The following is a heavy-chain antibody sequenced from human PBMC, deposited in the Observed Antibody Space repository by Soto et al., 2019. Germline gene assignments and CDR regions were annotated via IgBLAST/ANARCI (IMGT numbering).Heavy chain of an antibody. J-gene: IGHJ5*02. CDR1: GGTFSSYA. D-gene: IGHD1-26*01. CDR2: IIPIFGTA. Sequence: QVQLVQSGAEVKKPGSSVKVSCKASGGTFSSYAISWVRQAPGQGLEWMGGIIPIFGTANYAQKFQGRVTITADESTSTADMELSSLRSEDTAVYYCATEVNSGSYYRFDPWGQGTLVTVSS. V-gene: IGHV1-69*01. CDR3: ATEVNSGSYYRFDP.